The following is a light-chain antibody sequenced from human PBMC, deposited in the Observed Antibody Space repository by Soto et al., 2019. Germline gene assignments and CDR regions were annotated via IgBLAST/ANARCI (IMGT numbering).Light chain of an antibody. V-gene: IGKV3-15*01. CDR1: ESVSSN. CDR3: QQYYTWWT. CDR2: GAS. J-gene: IGKJ1*01. Sequence: EIVMTQSPATLSVSPGERATLSCRASESVSSNLAWYQHKPGQAPRLLIYGASTRATGISARFSGSGSGTEFTLTISSLQSEDFVVYYCQQYYTWWTFGQGTKVEIK.